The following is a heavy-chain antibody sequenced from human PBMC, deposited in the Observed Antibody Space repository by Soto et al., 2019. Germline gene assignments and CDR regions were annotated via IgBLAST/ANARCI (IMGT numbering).Heavy chain of an antibody. CDR1: GFTFSSYS. J-gene: IGHJ6*02. CDR3: ARTVHVDTAMVIVSYYGGMDV. CDR2: ISSSSSTI. D-gene: IGHD5-18*01. Sequence: PGGSLRLSCAASGFTFSSYSMNWVRQAPGKGLEWVSYISSSSSTIYYADSVKGRFTISRDNAKNSLYLQMNSLRDEDTAVYYCARTVHVDTAMVIVSYYGGMDVWGQGTTVTVSS. V-gene: IGHV3-48*02.